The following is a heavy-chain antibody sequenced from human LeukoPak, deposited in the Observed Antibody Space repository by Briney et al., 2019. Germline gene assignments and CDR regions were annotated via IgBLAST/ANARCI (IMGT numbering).Heavy chain of an antibody. J-gene: IGHJ6*02. Sequence: ASVKVSCTASGYTFTSYGISWVRQAPGQGLEWMGWISAYNGNTNYAQKLQGRVTMTTDTSTSTAYMELRSLRSDDTAVYYCARAPSGYDFWSGYFYYGMDVWGQGTTVTVSS. CDR1: GYTFTSYG. CDR2: ISAYNGNT. V-gene: IGHV1-18*01. CDR3: ARAPSGYDFWSGYFYYGMDV. D-gene: IGHD3-3*01.